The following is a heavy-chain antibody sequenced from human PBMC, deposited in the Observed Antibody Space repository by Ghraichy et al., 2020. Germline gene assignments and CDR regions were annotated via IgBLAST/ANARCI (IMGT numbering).Heavy chain of an antibody. J-gene: IGHJ4*02. CDR1: GFTFSSYA. Sequence: GGSLRLSCAASGFTFSSYAMSWVRQAPGKGLEWVSAISGSGGSTYYADSVKGRFTISRDNSKNTLDLQMNSLRAEDTAVYYCAKKSEGSYPPPVDYWGQGTLVTVSS. CDR2: ISGSGGST. CDR3: AKKSEGSYPPPVDY. D-gene: IGHD1-26*01. V-gene: IGHV3-23*01.